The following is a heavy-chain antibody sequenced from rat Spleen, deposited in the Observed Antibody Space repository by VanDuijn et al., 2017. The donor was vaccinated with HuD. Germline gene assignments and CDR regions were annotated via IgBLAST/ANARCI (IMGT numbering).Heavy chain of an antibody. CDR2: ITNTGGST. Sequence: EVQLVESGGGLVQPGRSLKLSCAASGFTFSNYGMAWVRQAPTKGLEWVASITNTGGSTYYPNSVKGRFTISRDNAKSTLYLQMNSLRSEDTATYYCTRGGEGIGPVMDAWGQGASVTVSS. D-gene: IGHD1-11*01. V-gene: IGHV5S13*01. CDR3: TRGGEGIGPVMDA. CDR1: GFTFSNYG. J-gene: IGHJ4*01.